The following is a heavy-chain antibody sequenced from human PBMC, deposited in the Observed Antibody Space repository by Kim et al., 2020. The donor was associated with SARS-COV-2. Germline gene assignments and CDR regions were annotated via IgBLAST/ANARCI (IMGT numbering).Heavy chain of an antibody. CDR3: AKWSLYDSSGYYYSAGPEIDY. CDR1: GFTFSSYA. CDR2: ISGSGGST. V-gene: IGHV3-23*01. J-gene: IGHJ4*02. D-gene: IGHD3-22*01. Sequence: GGSLRLSCAAPGFTFSSYAMSWVRQAPGKGLEWVSAISGSGGSTYYADSVKGRFTISRDNSKNTLYLQMNSLRAEDTAVYYCAKWSLYDSSGYYYSAGPEIDYWGQGTLVTVSS.